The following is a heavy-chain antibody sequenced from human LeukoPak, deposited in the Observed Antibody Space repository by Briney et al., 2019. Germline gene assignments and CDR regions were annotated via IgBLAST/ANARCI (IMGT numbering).Heavy chain of an antibody. CDR2: TYYSEST. D-gene: IGHD3-10*01. V-gene: IGHV4-39*01. J-gene: IGHJ6*03. CDR3: ARHLSSRFGIAYYMDV. CDR1: GGSLSSSSYY. Sequence: PSETLSLTCTVSGGSLSSSSYYWGWIRQPPGKGLEWIGSTYYSESTYYNPSLKSRVTISVDTSKNQFSLKLSSVTAADTAVYYCARHLSSRFGIAYYMDVWGKGTTVTISS.